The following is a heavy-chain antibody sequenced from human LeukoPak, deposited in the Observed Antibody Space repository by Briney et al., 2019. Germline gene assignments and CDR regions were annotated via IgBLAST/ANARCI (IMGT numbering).Heavy chain of an antibody. Sequence: PSETLSLTCTISDDSISNNRYFWAWIRQPPGKGLEWIGSINYSGRTYYNPSLKGRLTISVDTAKRQFSLKLISVTAADTAVYYCARDKREQWGFAPWGQGTLVTVSS. CDR1: DDSISNNRYF. V-gene: IGHV4-39*07. J-gene: IGHJ5*02. CDR2: INYSGRT. D-gene: IGHD6-19*01. CDR3: ARDKREQWGFAP.